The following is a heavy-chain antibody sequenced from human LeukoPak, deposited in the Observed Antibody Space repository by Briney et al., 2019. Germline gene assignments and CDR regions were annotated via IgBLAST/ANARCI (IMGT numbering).Heavy chain of an antibody. CDR3: AKDRNAAGYDFWSGYYFGPTFDY. Sequence: GGSLRLSCAASGVTFSSYAMSWVRQAPGTGLEWVSAISGSGGNTYYADSLKGRSTISRDNSKNTLYLQMNSLRVEDTAVYYCAKDRNAAGYDFWSGYYFGPTFDYWGQGTLVTVSS. CDR1: GVTFSSYA. J-gene: IGHJ4*02. V-gene: IGHV3-23*01. CDR2: ISGSGGNT. D-gene: IGHD3-3*01.